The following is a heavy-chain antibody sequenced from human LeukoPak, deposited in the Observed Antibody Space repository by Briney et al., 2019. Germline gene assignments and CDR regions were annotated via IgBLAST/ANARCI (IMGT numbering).Heavy chain of an antibody. CDR2: IKQDGSEK. CDR3: ARDKVTGDSYFDY. CDR1: GFIFSSYW. D-gene: IGHD2-21*02. Sequence: GGSLRLSCAASGFIFSSYWMSWVRQAPGKGLEWVAHIKQDGSEKNYVDSVKGRFTISRDNAKNSLILEMDGLRAEDTAVYYCARDKVTGDSYFDYWGQGTLVTVSS. V-gene: IGHV3-7*01. J-gene: IGHJ4*02.